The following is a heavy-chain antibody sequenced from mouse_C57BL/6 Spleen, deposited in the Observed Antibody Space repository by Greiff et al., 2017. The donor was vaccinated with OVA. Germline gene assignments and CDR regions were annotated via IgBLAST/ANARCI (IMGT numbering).Heavy chain of an antibody. Sequence: QVQLQQSGAELARPGASVKMSCKASGYTFTSYTMHWVKQRPGQGLEWIGYINPSSGYTKYNQKFKDTATLTADKSSSTAYMQLSSLTSEDSAVYYCARSPNWEDAMDYWGQGTSVTVSS. CDR1: GYTFTSYT. CDR3: ARSPNWEDAMDY. J-gene: IGHJ4*01. V-gene: IGHV1-4*01. CDR2: INPSSGYT. D-gene: IGHD4-1*02.